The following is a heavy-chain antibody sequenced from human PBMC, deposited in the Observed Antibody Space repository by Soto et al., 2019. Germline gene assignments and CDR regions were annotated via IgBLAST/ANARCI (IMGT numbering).Heavy chain of an antibody. V-gene: IGHV5-51*01. CDR3: ARHRRYCSGGSCYIYGMDV. Sequence: GESLKISCKGSGYSFTSYWIGWVRQMPGKGLEWMGIIYPGDSDTRYSPSFQGQVTISADKSISTAYLQWSSLKASDTAMYYCARHRRYCSGGSCYIYGMDVWGQATTVTVSS. J-gene: IGHJ6*02. CDR2: IYPGDSDT. D-gene: IGHD2-15*01. CDR1: GYSFTSYW.